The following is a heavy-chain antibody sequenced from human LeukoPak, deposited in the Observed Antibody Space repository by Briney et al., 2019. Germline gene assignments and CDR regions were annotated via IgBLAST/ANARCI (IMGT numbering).Heavy chain of an antibody. CDR2: INPNSGGT. CDR3: ARGAYSSSWYSVKWTLDY. CDR1: GYTFTGYY. D-gene: IGHD6-13*01. Sequence: GASVTVSCKASGYTFTGYYMHWVRQAPGQGLEWMGWINPNSGGTNYAQKFQGRVTMTRDTSISTAYMELSRLRSDDTAVYYCARGAYSSSWYSVKWTLDYWGQGTLVTVSS. V-gene: IGHV1-2*02. J-gene: IGHJ4*02.